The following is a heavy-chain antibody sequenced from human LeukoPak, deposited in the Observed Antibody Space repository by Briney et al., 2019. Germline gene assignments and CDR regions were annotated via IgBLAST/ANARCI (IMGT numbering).Heavy chain of an antibody. V-gene: IGHV1-18*01. Sequence: ASVKVCCKASGYTFINYGISWGRQAPGQGLEWMGWISAYNGNTNSAPKVQGRITMTTDTSTSTAYMELRSLRSDDTAVYYCARDERDTCGGDCYYFDYWGQGTLVTVSS. D-gene: IGHD2-21*02. CDR1: GYTFINYG. J-gene: IGHJ4*02. CDR3: ARDERDTCGGDCYYFDY. CDR2: ISAYNGNT.